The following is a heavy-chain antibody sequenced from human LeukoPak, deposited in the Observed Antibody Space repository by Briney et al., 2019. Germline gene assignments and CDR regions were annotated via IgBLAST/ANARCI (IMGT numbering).Heavy chain of an antibody. CDR3: ARARIMITFGGVIADIFFDY. CDR2: IKQDGSEQ. J-gene: IGHJ4*02. Sequence: GGSLRLSCAASGFTFSSYWMSWVRQAPGKGLKRVANIKQDGSEQYYVDSVKGRFTISRDNAKTSLYLQMNSLRAEDTAVYYCARARIMITFGGVIADIFFDYWGQGTLVTVSS. V-gene: IGHV3-7*04. CDR1: GFTFSSYW. D-gene: IGHD3-16*02.